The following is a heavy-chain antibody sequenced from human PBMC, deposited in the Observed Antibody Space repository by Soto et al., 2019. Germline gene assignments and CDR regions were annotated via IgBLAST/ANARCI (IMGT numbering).Heavy chain of an antibody. CDR3: ARVSGSYYYGMDV. J-gene: IGHJ6*02. Sequence: ASVKVSCKTSGYTFTNYYMHWVRQAPGQGLEWMGIINPSGGGTTYAQKFQGRVTMTRDTSTSTVYMDLSSLRSEDTAVYYCARVSGSYYYGMDVWGQGTTVTVSS. V-gene: IGHV1-46*01. CDR2: INPSGGGT. CDR1: GYTFTNYY. D-gene: IGHD1-26*01.